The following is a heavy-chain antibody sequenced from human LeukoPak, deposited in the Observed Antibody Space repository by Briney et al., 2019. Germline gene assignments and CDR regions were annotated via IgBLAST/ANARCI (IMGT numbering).Heavy chain of an antibody. Sequence: PGRSLRLSCAASGFTFSSYGMHWVRQAPGKGLEGVAVIWYDGSNKYYADSVKGRFTISRDNSKNTLYLQMNSLRAEDTAVYYCARDRGNSGSFLGYWGQGTLVTVSS. J-gene: IGHJ4*02. D-gene: IGHD4-23*01. CDR2: IWYDGSNK. V-gene: IGHV3-33*01. CDR1: GFTFSSYG. CDR3: ARDRGNSGSFLGY.